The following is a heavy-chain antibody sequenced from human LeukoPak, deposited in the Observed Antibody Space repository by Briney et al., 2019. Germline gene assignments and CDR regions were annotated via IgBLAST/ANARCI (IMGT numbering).Heavy chain of an antibody. V-gene: IGHV3-23*05. CDR1: GFTLSNSA. D-gene: IGHD4-17*01. CDR3: AEGPTLTSFGS. CDR2: IGDSDTST. Sequence: PGGSLRLSCVVSGFTLSNSAMTWVRQAPGKGLEWVAIIGDSDTSTNYPDSVRGRFIISRDNSKDTLHLQMDSLRVEDTAVYYCAEGPTLTSFGSWGRGTLVTVSS. J-gene: IGHJ4*01.